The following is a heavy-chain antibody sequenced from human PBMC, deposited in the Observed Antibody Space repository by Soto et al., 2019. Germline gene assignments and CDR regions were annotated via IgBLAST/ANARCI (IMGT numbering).Heavy chain of an antibody. CDR3: ARYSSSEYFDY. J-gene: IGHJ4*02. Sequence: PSETLSLTSAVYGGSFSGYYWSWIRQPPGKGLEWIGEINHSGSTNYNPSLKSRVTISVDTSKNQFSLKLSSVTAADTAVYYCARYSSSEYFDYWGQGTLVTVSS. V-gene: IGHV4-34*01. CDR2: INHSGST. CDR1: GGSFSGYY. D-gene: IGHD6-6*01.